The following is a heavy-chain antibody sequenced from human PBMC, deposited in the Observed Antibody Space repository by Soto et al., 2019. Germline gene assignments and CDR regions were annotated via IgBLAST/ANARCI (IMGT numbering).Heavy chain of an antibody. D-gene: IGHD3-16*01. CDR3: ARGGTAGGVDV. V-gene: IGHV3-30*03. CDR2: TSYDGSNK. Sequence: QVQLVESGGGVVQPGTSLRLSCVGSGFTFRSYVIHWVRQAPGKGLEWVALTSYDGSNKDYGDSVKGRFTISRDNSRNTVDLQMYILRREDTALSYCARGGTAGGVDVWGQGNLVSVSS. CDR1: GFTFRSYV. J-gene: IGHJ1*01.